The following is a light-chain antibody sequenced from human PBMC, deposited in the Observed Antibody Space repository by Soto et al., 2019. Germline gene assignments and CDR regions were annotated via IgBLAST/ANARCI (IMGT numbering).Light chain of an antibody. CDR1: QIATNNY. CDR2: GVS. Sequence: ESVLTQSPGTLSLSPGERATLSCRTTQIATNNYFAWYQQKPGQSPRLLIYGVSSRATDIPDRFSGSGSGTEFTVTISRLEPEDFVGYYCQQYSGLPHTCGQGTKLEVK. CDR3: QQYSGLPHT. J-gene: IGKJ2*01. V-gene: IGKV3-20*01.